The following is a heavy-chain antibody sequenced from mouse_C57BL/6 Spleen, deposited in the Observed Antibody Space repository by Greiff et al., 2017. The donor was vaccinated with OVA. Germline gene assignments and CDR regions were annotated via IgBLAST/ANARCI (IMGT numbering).Heavy chain of an antibody. CDR2: ISSGSSTI. V-gene: IGHV5-17*01. J-gene: IGHJ4*01. CDR3: ARQKDYYGSSYPYYAMDY. D-gene: IGHD1-1*01. CDR1: GFTFSDYG. Sequence: EVMLVESGGGLVKPGGSLKLSCAASGFTFSDYGMHWVRQAPEKGLEWVAYISSGSSTIYYADTVKGRFTISRDNDKNTLFLQMTSLRSEDTAMYYCARQKDYYGSSYPYYAMDYWGQGTSVTVSS.